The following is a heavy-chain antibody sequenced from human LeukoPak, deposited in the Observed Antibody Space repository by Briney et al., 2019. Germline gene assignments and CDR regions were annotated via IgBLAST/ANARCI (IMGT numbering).Heavy chain of an antibody. CDR1: GGSISIYY. J-gene: IGHJ4*02. Sequence: SETLSLTCSVSGGSISIYYWTWIRQIPGKGLEWIGYIYYTGTTNYNPLFESRATISVDISKNQFSLKLTSVTAADTAVYFCARGEDFERYYLAYWGQGTLVTVSS. V-gene: IGHV4-59*01. D-gene: IGHD3-9*01. CDR3: ARGEDFERYYLAY. CDR2: IYYTGTT.